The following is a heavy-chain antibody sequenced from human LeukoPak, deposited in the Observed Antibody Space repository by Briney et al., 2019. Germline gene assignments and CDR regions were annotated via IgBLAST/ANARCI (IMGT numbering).Heavy chain of an antibody. D-gene: IGHD4-17*01. V-gene: IGHV3-30*18. Sequence: PGGSLRLSCAASGFTFSSYGMHWVRQAPGKGLEWVAVISYDGSNKYYADSVKGRLTISRDNSKNTLYLQMNSLRAEDTAVYYCAKDTRVLTVTTGVDYWGQGTLVTVSS. CDR3: AKDTRVLTVTTGVDY. CDR2: ISYDGSNK. J-gene: IGHJ4*02. CDR1: GFTFSSYG.